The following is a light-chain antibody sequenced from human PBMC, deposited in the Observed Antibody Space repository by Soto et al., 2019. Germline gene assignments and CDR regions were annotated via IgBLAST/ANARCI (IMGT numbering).Light chain of an antibody. J-gene: IGKJ1*01. V-gene: IGKV1-39*01. CDR3: QQRYSTPPWT. CDR1: QSISSY. CDR2: AAS. Sequence: DIQMTQSPSSLSASVGDRVTITCRASQSISSYLNWYQQKPGKAPKLLIYAASSLQSGVPSRFSGSGSGTDFTLIISSLQPEDFSTYYCQQRYSTPPWTFGQGTKVELK.